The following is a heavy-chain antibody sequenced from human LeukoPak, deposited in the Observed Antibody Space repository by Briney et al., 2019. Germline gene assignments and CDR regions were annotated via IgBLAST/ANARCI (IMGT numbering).Heavy chain of an antibody. J-gene: IGHJ3*02. CDR3: AKRISGRAFDI. Sequence: GGSLRLSCAASGFTFSGFAMSWVRQAPGKGLEWVSAIGGSGDITDYADSVRGRFTISRDNSKNTLYLQMNSLRAEDTAVYYCAKRISGRAFDIWGQGTMVTVSS. CDR1: GFTFSGFA. V-gene: IGHV3-23*01. D-gene: IGHD1-14*01. CDR2: IGGSGDIT.